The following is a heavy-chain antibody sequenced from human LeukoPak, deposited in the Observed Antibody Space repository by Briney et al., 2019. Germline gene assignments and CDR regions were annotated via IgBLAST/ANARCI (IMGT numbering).Heavy chain of an antibody. V-gene: IGHV4-4*02. CDR1: IDSTRGNY. J-gene: IGHJ4*02. CDR2: VHRSGRT. D-gene: IGHD2-8*02. Sequence: SETLSLTCAVSIDSTRGNYWSWVRQSPWKDLEWIGEVHRSGRTNYMPSLKSRVTISIDNSKDQISLDLASVTAADTAVYYCATEILGAPTPGAYWGQGTLVTVSS. CDR3: ATEILGAPTPGAY.